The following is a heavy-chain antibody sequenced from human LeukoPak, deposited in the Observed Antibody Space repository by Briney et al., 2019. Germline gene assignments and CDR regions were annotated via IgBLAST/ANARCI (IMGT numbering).Heavy chain of an antibody. CDR2: ISYDGSNK. CDR3: ARDGYSGYDYVDYFDY. D-gene: IGHD5-12*01. V-gene: IGHV3-30*04. Sequence: GGSLRLSCAASGFTFSSYAMHWVRQAPGKGLEWVAVISYDGSNKYYADSVKGQFTISRDNSKNTLYLQMNSLRAEDTAVYYCARDGYSGYDYVDYFDYWGQGTLVTVSS. CDR1: GFTFSSYA. J-gene: IGHJ4*02.